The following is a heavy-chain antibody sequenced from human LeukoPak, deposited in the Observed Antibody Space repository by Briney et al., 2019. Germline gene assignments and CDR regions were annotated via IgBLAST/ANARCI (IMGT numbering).Heavy chain of an antibody. V-gene: IGHV4-59*07. Sequence: SDTLSLTCTVSGGSISSYYWSWIRQPPGKGLEWIGYIYYSGSTNYNPSLKSRVTISVDTSRNQFSLNLSSVTAADTAFYYCARLKPMIVLAYGFRPREVTTYCFDYWGQGTLVTVSS. CDR1: GGSISSYY. J-gene: IGHJ4*02. D-gene: IGHD3-22*01. CDR3: ARLKPMIVLAYGFRPREVTTYCFDY. CDR2: IYYSGST.